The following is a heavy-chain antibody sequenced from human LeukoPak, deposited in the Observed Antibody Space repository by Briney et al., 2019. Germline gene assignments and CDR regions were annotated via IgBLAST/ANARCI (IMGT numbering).Heavy chain of an antibody. CDR1: GLSFNNAY. V-gene: IGHV3-15*01. CDR2: IKSKVDGGTT. J-gene: IGHJ4*02. D-gene: IGHD6-13*01. Sequence: PGGSLRLSCAASGLSFNNAYMCWVRQAPGKGLEWVGRIKSKVDGGTTDYGAPVKGRFTISRDDSRNTLYLQMNSLKTEDTAVYYCTTDAGYTSRWYNYWGQGTQVTVSS. CDR3: TTDAGYTSRWYNY.